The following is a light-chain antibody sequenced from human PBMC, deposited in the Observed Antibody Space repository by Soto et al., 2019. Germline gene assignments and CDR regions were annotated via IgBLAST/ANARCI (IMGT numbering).Light chain of an antibody. CDR2: EVT. J-gene: IGLJ2*01. CDR1: SSDVGAYKY. CDR3: SSYAGSNNLL. V-gene: IGLV2-8*01. Sequence: QSVLTQPPSASGSPGQSVTISCTGTSSDVGAYKYVSWYQQHPGKAPNLMIYEVTKRPSGVPDRCSGSKSGNTASLTVSGLQAEDEADYYCSSYAGSNNLLFGGGTKVTVL.